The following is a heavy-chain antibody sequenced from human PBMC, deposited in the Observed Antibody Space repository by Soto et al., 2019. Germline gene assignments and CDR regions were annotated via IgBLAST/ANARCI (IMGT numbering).Heavy chain of an antibody. D-gene: IGHD3-16*01. J-gene: IGHJ4*02. CDR3: ARDFSKTTVGVVDS. V-gene: IGHV3-11*01. Sequence: QVQLEESGGGLVKPGQSLRLSCATSGFIFSDYSMAWIRQAPGKGLEWIGYINNGGDIVHYSDAVRGRFRISRDNTKKSLYLQMTSLRAEDTAIYYCARDFSKTTVGVVDSWGQGALVTVSS. CDR2: INNGGDIV. CDR1: GFIFSDYS.